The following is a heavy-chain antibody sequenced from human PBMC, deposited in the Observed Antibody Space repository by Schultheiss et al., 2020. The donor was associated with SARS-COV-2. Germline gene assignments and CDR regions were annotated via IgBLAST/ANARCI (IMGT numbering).Heavy chain of an antibody. D-gene: IGHD2-2*01. CDR3: ARAVRVPAATYYYYYYMDV. V-gene: IGHV3-13*04. J-gene: IGHJ6*03. Sequence: GGSLRLSCAASGFTFSSYDMHWVRQATGKGLEWVSAIGTAGDTYYQGSVKGRFTISRENAKNSLYLQMNSLRAGDTAVYYCARAVRVPAATYYYYYYMDVWGKGTTVTVSS. CDR2: IGTAGDT. CDR1: GFTFSSYD.